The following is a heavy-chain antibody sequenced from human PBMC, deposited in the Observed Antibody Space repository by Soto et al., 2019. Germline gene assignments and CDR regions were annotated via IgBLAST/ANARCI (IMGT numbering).Heavy chain of an antibody. CDR1: GFTLSMSA. CDR3: AKDRGIIVQAGDAFDI. J-gene: IGHJ3*02. V-gene: IGHV3-23*01. CDR2: ISDSGDRT. Sequence: PGGSLRLSCASSGFTLSMSAVNWVRQAPGKGLEWVSYISDSGDRTYYADSVKGRFTISRDRSKNTVSLQMDRLRAEDTAVYYCAKDRGIIVQAGDAFDIWGQGTMVTVSS. D-gene: IGHD3-16*02.